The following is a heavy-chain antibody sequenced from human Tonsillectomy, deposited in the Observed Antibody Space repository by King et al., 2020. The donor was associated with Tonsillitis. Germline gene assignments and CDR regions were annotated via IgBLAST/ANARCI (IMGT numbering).Heavy chain of an antibody. V-gene: IGHV4-61*02. D-gene: IGHD1-26*01. CDR1: GGSISSSSHY. Sequence: QLQLQESGPGLVKPSQTLSLTCTVSGGSISSSSHYWSWIRQPAGKELEGIGRVYTSGSSNYNPSLNIRVTMSVDTSKNQLSLILSSVTAADTAVYFCAKELSGSQTYGSAFDIWGQGTMVTVSP. J-gene: IGHJ3*02. CDR2: VYTSGSS. CDR3: AKELSGSQTYGSAFDI.